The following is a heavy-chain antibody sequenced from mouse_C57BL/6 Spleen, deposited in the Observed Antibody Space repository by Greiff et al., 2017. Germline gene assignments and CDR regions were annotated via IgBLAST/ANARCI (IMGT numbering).Heavy chain of an antibody. V-gene: IGHV5-6*01. Sequence: VQLQQSGGDLVKPGGSLKLSCAASGFTFSSYGMSWVRQTPDKRLEWVATISSGGSYTYYHDSVKGRFAISRANAKNTLYLQMSMLKSKNTAMDYCARSYGNYVMGSMDYWGQGTSVTVSS. J-gene: IGHJ4*01. D-gene: IGHD2-1*01. CDR1: GFTFSSYG. CDR3: ARSYGNYVMGSMDY. CDR2: ISSGGSYT.